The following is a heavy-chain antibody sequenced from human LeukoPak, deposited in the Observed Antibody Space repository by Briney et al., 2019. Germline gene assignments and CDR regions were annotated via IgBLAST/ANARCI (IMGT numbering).Heavy chain of an antibody. V-gene: IGHV3-7*04. Sequence: GGPLTLSCAASGFTFRSYWMSWVRQAPGKGLEWVANIKQDGSEKYYVDSVKARFTISRDNAENSLYLQMNSLRAEDTAVYYCARERGWPLHYFDYWGQGTLVSVS. CDR3: ARERGWPLHYFDY. D-gene: IGHD5-24*01. CDR1: GFTFRSYW. CDR2: IKQDGSEK. J-gene: IGHJ4*02.